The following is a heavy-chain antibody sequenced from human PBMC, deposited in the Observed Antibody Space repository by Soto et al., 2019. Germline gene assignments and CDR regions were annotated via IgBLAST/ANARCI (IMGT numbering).Heavy chain of an antibody. CDR3: AAAGTYYDFWSGYLLY. V-gene: IGHV1-58*02. J-gene: IGHJ4*02. CDR1: GSTFTSSA. D-gene: IGHD3-3*01. CDR2: IVVGSGNT. Sequence: SAKVSCKASGSTFTSSAMQWVRQARGQRLEWIGWIVVGSGNTNYAQKFQERVTITRDMSTSTAYMELSSLRSEDTAVYYCAAAGTYYDFWSGYLLYWGQGTLVTVSS.